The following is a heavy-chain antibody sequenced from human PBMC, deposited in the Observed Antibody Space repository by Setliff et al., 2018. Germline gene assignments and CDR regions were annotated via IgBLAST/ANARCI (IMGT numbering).Heavy chain of an antibody. CDR3: ARESRFGYSGYDCAFDY. J-gene: IGHJ4*02. CDR2: VHFGGDT. Sequence: SETLSLTCAVYGGSFSGYYWSWIRQPPGKGLEWIGFVHFGGDTNYNPSLKSRVTISVDTSKRQFSLKLTSVTAADTALYYCARESRFGYSGYDCAFDYWGQGMLVTVSS. D-gene: IGHD5-12*01. V-gene: IGHV4-59*12. CDR1: GGSFSGYY.